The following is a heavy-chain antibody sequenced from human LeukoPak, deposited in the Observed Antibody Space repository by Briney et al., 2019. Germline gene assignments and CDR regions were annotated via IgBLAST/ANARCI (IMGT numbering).Heavy chain of an antibody. CDR2: IYSAGST. J-gene: IGHJ4*02. CDR3: ARGDDYGGAWYYFDC. Sequence: PGGSLRLSCAASGFTVSRNYYMNWVRQAQGKGLEWVSVIYSAGSTYYADSVKGRFTISRDNSKNTVYLQMNSLRAEDTAVYYCARGDDYGGAWYYFDCWGQGTLVTVSS. CDR1: GFTVSRNY. V-gene: IGHV3-53*01. D-gene: IGHD4-23*01.